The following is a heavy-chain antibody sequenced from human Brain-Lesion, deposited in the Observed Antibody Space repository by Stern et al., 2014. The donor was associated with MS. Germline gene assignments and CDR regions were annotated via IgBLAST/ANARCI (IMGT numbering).Heavy chain of an antibody. CDR3: ARHDSVPRPSQLYSARDRGPGYFDY. CDR1: GGSISRSTYY. D-gene: IGHD1-26*01. J-gene: IGHJ4*02. Sequence: QVQLVESGPGLVKPSETLSLTCTVSGGSISRSTYYWAWIRQPPGKGLEWIGNIYYSGFTYYNPSLKSRVTISVDMSKNQFSLKLSSVTAADTAIYYCARHDSVPRPSQLYSARDRGPGYFDYWGQGTLVTVSS. CDR2: IYYSGFT. V-gene: IGHV4-39*01.